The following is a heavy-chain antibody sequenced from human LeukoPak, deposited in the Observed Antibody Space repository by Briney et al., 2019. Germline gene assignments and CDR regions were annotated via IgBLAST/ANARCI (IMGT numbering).Heavy chain of an antibody. D-gene: IGHD4-17*01. CDR3: ARDGGDYGDYAEYNWFDP. CDR2: IIPIFGTA. Sequence: GASVKVSCKASGGTFSSYAISWVRQAPGQGLEWMGGIIPIFGTANYAQKFQGRVTITADKSTSTAYMELSSLRSEDTAVYYCARDGGDYGDYAEYNWFDPWGQGTLVTVSS. V-gene: IGHV1-69*06. CDR1: GGTFSSYA. J-gene: IGHJ5*02.